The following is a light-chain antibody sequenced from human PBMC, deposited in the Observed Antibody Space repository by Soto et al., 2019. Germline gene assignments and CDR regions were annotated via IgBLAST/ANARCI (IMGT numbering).Light chain of an antibody. CDR3: QQYKNWPLT. Sequence: EIVMTQSPATLSVSPGGRATLSCRASQSVSSTLAWYQQKPGQAPRLLIYGASTRATGFPARFSGSGSGTEFTITISSLQSEDFAVYYCQQYKNWPLTFGGGTKVEIK. CDR2: GAS. J-gene: IGKJ4*01. V-gene: IGKV3-15*01. CDR1: QSVSST.